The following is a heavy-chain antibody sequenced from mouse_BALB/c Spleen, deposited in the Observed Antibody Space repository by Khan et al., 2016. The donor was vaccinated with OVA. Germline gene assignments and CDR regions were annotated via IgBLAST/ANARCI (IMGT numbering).Heavy chain of an antibody. CDR1: GFTFSTYA. D-gene: IGHD1-1*01. J-gene: IGHJ1*01. CDR2: ISTGDTYT. CDR3: ARPPITTVVATSYWFFDV. Sequence: EVELVESGGGLVKSGGSLKLSCAASGFTFSTYAMSWVRQTPAKRLEWVATISTGDTYTYYPDRVTGRFTISRAKDKNTLHMQMNRLRSEDTAMYYCARPPITTVVATSYWFFDVWGAGTTVTVST. V-gene: IGHV5-9-3*01.